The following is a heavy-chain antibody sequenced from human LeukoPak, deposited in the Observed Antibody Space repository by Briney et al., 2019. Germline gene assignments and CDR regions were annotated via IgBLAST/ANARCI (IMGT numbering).Heavy chain of an antibody. CDR1: GFTFSSYA. V-gene: IGHV3-64*01. D-gene: IGHD6-13*01. Sequence: GGSLRLSCAASGFTFSSYAMHWVRQAPGKGLEYVSAISSNGGSTYYANSVKGRFTISRDNSKNTLYLQMGSLRAEDMAVYYCARVSGGSSWPQAGYYYYMDVWGKGTTVTVSS. CDR3: ARVSGGSSWPQAGYYYYMDV. CDR2: ISSNGGST. J-gene: IGHJ6*03.